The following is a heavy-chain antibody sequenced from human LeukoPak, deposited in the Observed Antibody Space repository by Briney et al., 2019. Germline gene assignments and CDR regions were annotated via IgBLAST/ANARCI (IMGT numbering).Heavy chain of an antibody. J-gene: IGHJ4*02. D-gene: IGHD2-2*01. CDR2: IYYSGST. Sequence: PSETLSLTCTVSGGSISSGDYYWSWIRQPPGKGLEWIGYIYYSGSTYYNPSLKSRVTISVDTSKNQFSLKLSSVTAADTAVYCCARGVVPAAIAFDYWGQGTLVTVSS. CDR1: GGSISSGDYY. V-gene: IGHV4-30-4*08. CDR3: ARGVVPAAIAFDY.